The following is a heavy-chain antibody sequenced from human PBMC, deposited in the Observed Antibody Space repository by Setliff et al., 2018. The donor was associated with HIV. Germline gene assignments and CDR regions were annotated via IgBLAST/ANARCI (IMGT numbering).Heavy chain of an antibody. J-gene: IGHJ4*02. Sequence: SETLSLTCTVSGGSISRYYWSWIRQPPGKGLEWIGYIYYSGSTNYNPSLKSRVAISVDTSKNQFSLKLTSVTAADTAVYYCARGPSLQTTLFDYWGQGTLVTVSS. V-gene: IGHV4-59*01. CDR3: ARGPSLQTTLFDY. CDR2: IYYSGST. CDR1: GGSISRYY.